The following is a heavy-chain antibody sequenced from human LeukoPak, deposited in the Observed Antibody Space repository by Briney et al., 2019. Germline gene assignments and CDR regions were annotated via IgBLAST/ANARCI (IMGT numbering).Heavy chain of an antibody. D-gene: IGHD3-22*01. Sequence: ASVKVSCKAFGGTFSSYAISWVRQAPGQGLEWMGWISAYTGNTNYAQNFQGRVTMTTDTSTSTAFMELRSLRSDDTAVYYCARSGVGYFYDNTGYYPLDYWGQGTLVTVSS. J-gene: IGHJ4*02. CDR1: GGTFSSYA. V-gene: IGHV1-18*01. CDR2: ISAYTGNT. CDR3: ARSGVGYFYDNTGYYPLDY.